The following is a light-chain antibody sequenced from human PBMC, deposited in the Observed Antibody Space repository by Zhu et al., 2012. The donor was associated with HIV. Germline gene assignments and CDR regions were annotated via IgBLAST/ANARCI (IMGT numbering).Light chain of an antibody. J-gene: IGKJ2*01. Sequence: EIVLTQSPGTLSLSPGERATLSCRASQSVSSSYLAWYQQKPGQAPRLLIYGASKRVTGIPDRFSGSGSGTDFTLTISRLEAEDFAVYYCQHYVSSPMYTFGQGTKLEIK. CDR2: GAS. CDR1: QSVSSSY. CDR3: QHYVSSPMYT. V-gene: IGKV3-20*01.